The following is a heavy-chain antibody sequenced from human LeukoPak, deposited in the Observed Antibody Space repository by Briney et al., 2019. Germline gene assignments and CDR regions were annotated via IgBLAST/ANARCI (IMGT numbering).Heavy chain of an antibody. CDR1: GFTFSSYS. D-gene: IGHD2-21*02. CDR3: AKPQVTANWYYFHY. V-gene: IGHV3-48*02. CDR2: ISSSSSTI. J-gene: IGHJ4*02. Sequence: GGSLRLSCAASGFTFSSYSMNWVRQAPGKGLEWLSYISSSSSTIYYADSVKGRFTISRDNAKNSLYLQMNSLRDEDTAVYYCAKPQVTANWYYFHYWGQGTLVTVSS.